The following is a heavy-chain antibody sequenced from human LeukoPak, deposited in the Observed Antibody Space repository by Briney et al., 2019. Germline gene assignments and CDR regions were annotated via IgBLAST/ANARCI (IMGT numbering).Heavy chain of an antibody. D-gene: IGHD2-2*01. CDR3: AKHHLSQYQLLWGYYYYYYGMDV. J-gene: IGHJ6*02. V-gene: IGHV3-23*01. Sequence: GGSLRLSCAASGFTFSSYAMSWVRQAPGKGLEWVSAISGSGGSTYYADSVKGRFTISRDNSKNTLYLQMNSLRAEDTAVYYCAKHHLSQYQLLWGYYYYYYGMDVWGQGTTVTVSS. CDR2: ISGSGGST. CDR1: GFTFSSYA.